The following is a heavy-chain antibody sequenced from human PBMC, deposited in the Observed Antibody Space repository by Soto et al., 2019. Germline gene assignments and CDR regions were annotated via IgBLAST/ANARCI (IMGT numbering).Heavy chain of an antibody. Sequence: QVQLVQSGAEVKKPGASVKVSCKASGYTFTNYYMHWVRQAPGQGLEWMGIINPSTSSTTYTQKFQGRITMTRDTSTSTVYMELSSLRSEDTAVYYCARDKWFCSSTTCFDVGVSGLDVWGQGTTVTVSS. D-gene: IGHD2-2*01. CDR2: INPSTSST. V-gene: IGHV1-46*01. CDR3: ARDKWFCSSTTCFDVGVSGLDV. CDR1: GYTFTNYY. J-gene: IGHJ6*02.